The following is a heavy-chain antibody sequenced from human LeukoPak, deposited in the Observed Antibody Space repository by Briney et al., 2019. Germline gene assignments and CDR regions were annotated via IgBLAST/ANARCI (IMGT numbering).Heavy chain of an antibody. Sequence: PGGSLRLSSAASGLTVSSTYMSWVRQAPGKGLEWVSVIHSGGTTYYADSVKGRFTISRDNFKNTLNLQMNSLRAEDTAVYHCARGAYGDFRFDFWGQGTLVTVSS. CDR2: IHSGGTT. CDR3: ARGAYGDFRFDF. CDR1: GLTVSSTY. J-gene: IGHJ4*02. D-gene: IGHD4-17*01. V-gene: IGHV3-66*02.